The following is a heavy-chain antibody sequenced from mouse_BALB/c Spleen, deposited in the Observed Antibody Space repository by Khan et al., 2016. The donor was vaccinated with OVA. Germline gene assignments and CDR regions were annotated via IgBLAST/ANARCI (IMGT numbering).Heavy chain of an antibody. CDR2: RSYSSST. V-gene: IGHV3-2*02. CDR3: ARTARIKY. J-gene: IGHJ2*01. Sequence: VQLKQSGPGLVKPSQSLSLTCTVTGYSITSGYGWNWIRQFPGNKLEWMGYRSYSSSTNYNPSLKSRITITRDTSKNQFFLQLNSVTTEDTATYYCARTARIKYWGQGTTLTVSS. CDR1: GYSITSGYG. D-gene: IGHD1-2*01.